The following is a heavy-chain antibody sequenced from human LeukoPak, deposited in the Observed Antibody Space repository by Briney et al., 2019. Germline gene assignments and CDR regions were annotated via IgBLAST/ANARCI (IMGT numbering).Heavy chain of an antibody. D-gene: IGHD3-22*01. CDR2: ISGSGGGT. J-gene: IGHJ4*02. CDR3: AKRGVVIRVILVGFHKEAYYFDS. V-gene: IGHV3-23*01. Sequence: GGSLRLSYAVSGITLSNYGMSWVRQAPGKGLEWVAGISGSGGGTNYADSVRGRFTISRDNSKNTLYLQMNSLGAEDTAVYFCAKRGVVIRVILVGFHKEAYYFDSWGQGALVTVSS. CDR1: GITLSNYG.